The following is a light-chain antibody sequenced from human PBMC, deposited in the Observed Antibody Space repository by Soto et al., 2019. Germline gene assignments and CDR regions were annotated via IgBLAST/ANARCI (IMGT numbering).Light chain of an antibody. CDR2: DAS. J-gene: IGKJ1*01. CDR1: QNIDNK. Sequence: EFAMTQSPATRSLSTGERATLSCGASQNIDNKLVWYQQKPGQVPRLFIYDASTRATGIPARFSGSGSGTEFTLTISSLKSEDFAVYYCQQYNNWPKTFGQGTKVDIK. CDR3: QQYNNWPKT. V-gene: IGKV3-15*01.